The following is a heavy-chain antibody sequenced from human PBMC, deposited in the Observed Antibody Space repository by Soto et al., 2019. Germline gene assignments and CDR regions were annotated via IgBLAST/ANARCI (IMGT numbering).Heavy chain of an antibody. CDR2: IYYSGNT. D-gene: IGHD3-10*01. J-gene: IGHJ5*02. CDR1: GGSISSGDYY. CDR3: ARVVTSEARGNWFDP. V-gene: IGHV4-30-4*01. Sequence: SETLSLTCTVAGGSISSGDYYWSWIRQPPGKGLEWIGYIYYSGNTYYNPSLKSRVTISVDTSKNQFSLKLSSVTAADTAVYYCARVVTSEARGNWFDPWGQGTLVTVSS.